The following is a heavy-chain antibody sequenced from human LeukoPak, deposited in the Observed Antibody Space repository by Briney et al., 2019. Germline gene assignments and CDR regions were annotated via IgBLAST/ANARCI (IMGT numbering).Heavy chain of an antibody. CDR2: IYYSGST. CDR3: ARGYSSSWYGGPVDY. CDR1: GGSISSSSYY. V-gene: IGHV4-39*01. D-gene: IGHD6-13*01. Sequence: SETLSLTCTVSGGSISSSSYYWGWIRQPPGKGLEWIGSIYYSGSTYYNPSLKSRVTISVDTSKNQFSLKLSSVTAADTAVSYCARGYSSSWYGGPVDYWGQGTLVTVSS. J-gene: IGHJ4*02.